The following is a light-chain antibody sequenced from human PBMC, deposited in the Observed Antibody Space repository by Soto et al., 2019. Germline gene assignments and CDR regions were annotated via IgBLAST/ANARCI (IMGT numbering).Light chain of an antibody. Sequence: IVMTQSPATLSVSPGQRATLSCRASQSVSTNLAWYQQKPGQAPRLLIYGASTRATRIPARFSGSGSGTEFTLTISGLQSDDFAVYCCQQYSNWPPWTFGQGTRV. CDR2: GAS. CDR1: QSVSTN. V-gene: IGKV3D-15*01. J-gene: IGKJ1*01. CDR3: QQYSNWPPWT.